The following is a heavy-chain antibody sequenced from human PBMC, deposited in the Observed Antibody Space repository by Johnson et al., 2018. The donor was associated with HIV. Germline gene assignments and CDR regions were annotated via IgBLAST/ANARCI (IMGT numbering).Heavy chain of an antibody. D-gene: IGHD6-6*01. V-gene: IGHV3-30-3*01. J-gene: IGHJ3*02. CDR3: AREGSSSSDDAFDI. CDR2: ISYDGSNK. CDR1: RFTFNSYA. Sequence: QVQLVESGGGVVQPGRSLRLSCAASRFTFNSYAMHWVRQASGKGLEWVAVISYDGSNKYYADSVKGRFTISRHNSKNTLFLQMNSLRAEDTAVYYCAREGSSSSDDAFDIWGQGTMVTVSS.